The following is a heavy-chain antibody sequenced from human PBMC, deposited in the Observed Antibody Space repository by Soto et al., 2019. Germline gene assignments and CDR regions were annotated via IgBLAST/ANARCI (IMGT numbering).Heavy chain of an antibody. J-gene: IGHJ6*03. CDR3: AKDLVLTSLYYMDV. Sequence: GGSLRLSCVASGFAFDKYAMHWVRQAPGNGLEWVSGISWNSGRIDYADFVKGRFTTPRDNAKNSLYLQMNSLRAEDTALYYCAKDLVLTSLYYMDVWG. CDR1: GFAFDKYA. CDR2: ISWNSGRI. D-gene: IGHD1-26*01. V-gene: IGHV3-9*01.